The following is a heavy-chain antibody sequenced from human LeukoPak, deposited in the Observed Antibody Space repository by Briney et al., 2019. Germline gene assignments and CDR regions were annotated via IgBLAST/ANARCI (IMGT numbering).Heavy chain of an antibody. D-gene: IGHD3-10*02. CDR2: ISSSGSTI. CDR3: AELGITMIGGV. V-gene: IGHV3-48*04. CDR1: GFTFSSYG. Sequence: GGSLRLSCAASGFTFSSYGMHWVRQAPGKGLEWVSYISSSGSTIYYADSVKGRFTISRDNAKNSLYLRMNSLRAEDTAVYYCAELGITMIGGVWGKGTTVTISS. J-gene: IGHJ6*04.